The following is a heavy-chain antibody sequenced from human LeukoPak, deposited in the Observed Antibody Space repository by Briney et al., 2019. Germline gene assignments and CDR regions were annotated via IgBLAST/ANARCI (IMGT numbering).Heavy chain of an antibody. J-gene: IGHJ4*02. D-gene: IGHD5-18*01. Sequence: PGRSLRLSCAASGFTFSSYGMHWVRQAPGKGLEWVAVISYDGSNKYYADSVKGRFTISRDNSKNTLYLQMNSLRAEDTAVYYRAKEGYSRDFDYWGQGTLVTVSS. CDR3: AKEGYSRDFDY. V-gene: IGHV3-30*18. CDR1: GFTFSSYG. CDR2: ISYDGSNK.